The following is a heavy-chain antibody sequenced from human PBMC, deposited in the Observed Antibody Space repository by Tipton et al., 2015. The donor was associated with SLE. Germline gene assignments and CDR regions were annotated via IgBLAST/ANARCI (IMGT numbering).Heavy chain of an antibody. Sequence: TLSLTCAVYGGSFSGYYWSWIRQPPGKGLEWIGEISHSGSTNYNPSLKSRVTISVDTSKNQFSLKLSSVTAADTAVYYCARGKGSSSWYYFDYWGQGTLVTVSS. V-gene: IGHV4-34*01. CDR1: GGSFSGYY. CDR2: ISHSGST. D-gene: IGHD6-13*01. CDR3: ARGKGSSSWYYFDY. J-gene: IGHJ4*02.